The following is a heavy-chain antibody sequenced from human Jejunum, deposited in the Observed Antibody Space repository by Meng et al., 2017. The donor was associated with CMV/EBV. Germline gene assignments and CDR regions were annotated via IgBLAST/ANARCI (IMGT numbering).Heavy chain of an antibody. D-gene: IGHD5-12*01. CDR3: AKDREGYSYGGIDF. Sequence: SGFPLEDYAMHWVRLAPGKGLEGVSGISWNNGYIGYADSVKGRFTISRDNAKNSLYLQMDSLRPDDTALYYCAKDREGYSYGGIDFWGQGTRVTVSS. J-gene: IGHJ4*02. V-gene: IGHV3-9*01. CDR1: GFPLEDYA. CDR2: ISWNNGYI.